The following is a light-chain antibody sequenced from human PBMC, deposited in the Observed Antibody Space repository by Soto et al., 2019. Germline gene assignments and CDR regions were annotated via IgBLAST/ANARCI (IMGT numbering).Light chain of an antibody. CDR1: SSDVGSYNL. Sequence: QSALTQPASVSGSPGQSITISCTGTSSDVGSYNLVSWYQQHPGKAPKLMIYEGSKRPSGVSNRFSDSKSGNTASLTISGLQAEDEADYYCCSYAGSSTVFGTGTKVTVL. J-gene: IGLJ1*01. CDR3: CSYAGSSTV. CDR2: EGS. V-gene: IGLV2-23*03.